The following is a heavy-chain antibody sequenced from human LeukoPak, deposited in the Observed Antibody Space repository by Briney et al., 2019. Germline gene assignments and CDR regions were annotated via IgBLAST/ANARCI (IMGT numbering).Heavy chain of an antibody. CDR2: IYDRGPA. V-gene: IGHV4-30-2*06. CDR3: ARSRQASGLFNS. D-gene: IGHD3-10*01. CDR1: GYAITSGGFS. J-gene: IGHJ5*01. Sequence: PSETLSLTCTVSGYAITSGGFSWNWIRQSPGKGLEWIGCIYDRGPAYYNPSLKSRFTISVDRPKNQFFLNVASLTAADTAVYFCARSRQASGLFNSWGQGTLVVVSS.